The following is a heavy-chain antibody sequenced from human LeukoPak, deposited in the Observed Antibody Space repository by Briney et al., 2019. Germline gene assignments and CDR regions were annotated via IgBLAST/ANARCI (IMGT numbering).Heavy chain of an antibody. Sequence: SETLSLTCTVSGTSISSYYWSWIRQPPGKGLEWIGDTYYSGSIKYNPSLKSRVTMSVDTSKNQFSLKLSSVTAADTAIYYCARENPSGYYNRPIDYWGQGTLVTVSS. CDR1: GTSISSYY. CDR2: TYYSGSI. D-gene: IGHD3-22*01. V-gene: IGHV4-59*01. J-gene: IGHJ4*02. CDR3: ARENPSGYYNRPIDY.